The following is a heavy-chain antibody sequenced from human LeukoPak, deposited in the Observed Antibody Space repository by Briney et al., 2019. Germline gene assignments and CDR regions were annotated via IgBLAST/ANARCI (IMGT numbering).Heavy chain of an antibody. CDR1: GYTFTGYY. CDR2: INPNSGGT. V-gene: IGHV1-2*02. Sequence: GASVKVSCKASGYTFTGYYMHWVRQAPGQGLEWMGWINPNSGGTNYAQKFQGRVTMTRDTSISTAYMELSRLRSDDTAVYYCARVENYYDSSGYSGEGDWGQGTLVTVSS. J-gene: IGHJ4*02. D-gene: IGHD3-22*01. CDR3: ARVENYYDSSGYSGEGD.